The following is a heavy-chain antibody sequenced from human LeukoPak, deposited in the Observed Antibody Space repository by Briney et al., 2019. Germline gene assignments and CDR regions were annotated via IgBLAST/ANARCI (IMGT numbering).Heavy chain of an antibody. CDR3: ARGPAKVLQILLWFGESLIGGGYYFDY. J-gene: IGHJ4*02. V-gene: IGHV1-18*01. Sequence: GASVKVSCKASGYTFTSYGINWVRQAPGQGLEWMGWVSGYNGNTKYTQKLQGRVTMTTDTSTSTAYMELRSLRSDDTALYYCARGPAKVLQILLWFGESLIGGGYYFDYWGQGTLVTVSS. D-gene: IGHD3-10*01. CDR1: GYTFTSYG. CDR2: VSGYNGNT.